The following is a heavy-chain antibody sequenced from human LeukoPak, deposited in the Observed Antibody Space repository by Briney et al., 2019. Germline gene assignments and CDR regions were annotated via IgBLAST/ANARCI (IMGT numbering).Heavy chain of an antibody. J-gene: IGHJ4*02. Sequence: GGSLRLSCAASGFTFSSYAMSWVRQAPGKVLEWVSAISGSGGSTYYADSVKGRFTISRDNANNSLYLQMNSLRAEDTAVYYCARESSGGSPDYWGQGTLVTVSS. CDR3: ARESSGGSPDY. V-gene: IGHV3-23*01. D-gene: IGHD2-15*01. CDR1: GFTFSSYA. CDR2: ISGSGGST.